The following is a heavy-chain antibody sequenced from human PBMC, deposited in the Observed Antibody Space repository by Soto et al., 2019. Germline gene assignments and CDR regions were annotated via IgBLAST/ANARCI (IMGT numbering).Heavy chain of an antibody. D-gene: IGHD6-19*01. CDR3: ARRVAVAGYYGMDV. J-gene: IGHJ6*02. CDR1: GYIFTSYW. V-gene: IGHV5-10-1*01. Sequence: PGESLKISCKGSGYIFTSYWISWFLQMPGKGLEWMGRIDPSDSYTNYSPSFQGHVTISADKSISTAYLQWSSLKASDTAMYYCARRVAVAGYYGMDVWGQGTTVTVSS. CDR2: IDPSDSYT.